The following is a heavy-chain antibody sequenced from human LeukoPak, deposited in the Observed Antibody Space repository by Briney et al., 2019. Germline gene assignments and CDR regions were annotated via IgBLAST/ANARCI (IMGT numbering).Heavy chain of an antibody. D-gene: IGHD5-18*01. Sequence: PGGSLRLSCAASGFTFSSYSMNWVRQAPGKGLEWVSSISSSSSYIYYADSAKGRFTISRDNAKNSLYLQMNSLRAEDTAVYYCARMDGSYVDYWGQGTLVTVSS. J-gene: IGHJ4*02. V-gene: IGHV3-21*01. CDR3: ARMDGSYVDY. CDR2: ISSSSSYI. CDR1: GFTFSSYS.